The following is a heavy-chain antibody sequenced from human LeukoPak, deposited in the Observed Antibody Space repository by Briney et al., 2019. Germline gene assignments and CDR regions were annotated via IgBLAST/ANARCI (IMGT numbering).Heavy chain of an antibody. CDR3: ARDRDGYNYFFDQ. J-gene: IGHJ4*02. Sequence: PSETLSLTCNVSGGSISSGGYYWGWIRQPPGEGLEWIGSIYYGGSTYYRPSVKSRVTISVDTSKNQFSLKMSSVTAADTAVYYCARDRDGYNYFFDQWGQGTLVTVSS. CDR2: IYYGGST. V-gene: IGHV4-39*07. CDR1: GGSISSGGYY. D-gene: IGHD5-24*01.